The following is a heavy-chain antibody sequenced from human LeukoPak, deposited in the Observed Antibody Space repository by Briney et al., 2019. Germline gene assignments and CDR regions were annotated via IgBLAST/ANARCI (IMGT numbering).Heavy chain of an antibody. D-gene: IGHD3-16*01. V-gene: IGHV3-66*01. CDR2: IYSGGST. Sequence: GGSLRLPCVASGFTFSSYGIHWVRQSPGKGLEWVAVIYSGGSTYYADSVKGRFTISRDNSKNTLYLQMNSLRAEDTAVYYCAIPPLSGRGSSPPLAEMDVWGQGTTVTVSS. CDR3: AIPPLSGRGSSPPLAEMDV. J-gene: IGHJ6*02. CDR1: GFTFSSYG.